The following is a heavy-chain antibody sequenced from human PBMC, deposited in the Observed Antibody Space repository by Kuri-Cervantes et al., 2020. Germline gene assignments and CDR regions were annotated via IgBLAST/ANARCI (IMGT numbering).Heavy chain of an antibody. CDR2: ISYDGSNK. Sequence: LSLTCAASGFTFSSYAMHWVRQAPGKGLEWVAVISYDGSNKYYADSVKGRFTISRDNAKNSLYLQVNSLRAEDTALYYCARVNGSGSYLYWYFDLWGRGTLVTVSS. D-gene: IGHD3-10*01. V-gene: IGHV3-30*01. CDR1: GFTFSSYA. CDR3: ARVNGSGSYLYWYFDL. J-gene: IGHJ2*01.